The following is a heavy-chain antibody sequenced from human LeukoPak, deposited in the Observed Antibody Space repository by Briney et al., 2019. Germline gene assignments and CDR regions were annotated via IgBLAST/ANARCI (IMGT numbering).Heavy chain of an antibody. J-gene: IGHJ4*02. Sequence: EASVKVSCKASGYTFTSYYIHWVRQAPGQGLEWMAIINPSGGSTSYAQKFQGRVTMTRDTSTSTVYMELSSLRSEDTAVYYCARLDSSGYYLDYWGQGTLVTVSS. D-gene: IGHD3-22*01. CDR1: GYTFTSYY. V-gene: IGHV1-46*01. CDR2: INPSGGST. CDR3: ARLDSSGYYLDY.